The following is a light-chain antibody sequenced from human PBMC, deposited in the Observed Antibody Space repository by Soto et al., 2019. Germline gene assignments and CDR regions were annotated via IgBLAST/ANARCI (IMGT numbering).Light chain of an antibody. Sequence: SYELTQPPSVSVAPGQTARFTCGGNNIGSKSVHWYQQKPGQAPVVVVYDNSDRPSGIPERFSGSTSGNTATLTISRVEAGDEADYYCQVWDSSSDHFVFGTGTKVTVL. CDR3: QVWDSSSDHFV. V-gene: IGLV3-21*02. CDR2: DNS. CDR1: NIGSKS. J-gene: IGLJ1*01.